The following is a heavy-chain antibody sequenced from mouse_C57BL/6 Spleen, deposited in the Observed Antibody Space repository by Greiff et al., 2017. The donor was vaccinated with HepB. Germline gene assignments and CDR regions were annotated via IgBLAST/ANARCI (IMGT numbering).Heavy chain of an antibody. D-gene: IGHD2-1*01. V-gene: IGHV5-9-1*02. CDR1: GFTFSSYA. Sequence: EVQLVESGEGLVKPGGSLKLSCAASGFTFSSYAMSWVRQTPEKRLEWVAYISSGGDYIYYADTVKGRFTISRDNARNTLYLQMSSLKSEDTAMYYCTRGDGNYGAMDYWGQGTSVTVSS. CDR3: TRGDGNYGAMDY. J-gene: IGHJ4*01. CDR2: ISSGGDYI.